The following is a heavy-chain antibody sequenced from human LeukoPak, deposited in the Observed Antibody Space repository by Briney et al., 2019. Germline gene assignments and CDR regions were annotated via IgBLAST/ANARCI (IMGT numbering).Heavy chain of an antibody. D-gene: IGHD3/OR15-3a*01. V-gene: IGHV3-53*01. Sequence: GGSLRLSCAASGFIFSNYWMHWVRQVPGKGLEWVSVIYSGGSTYYADSVKGRFTISRDNSKNTLYLQMNSLRAEDTAVYYCARGTGSDFDYWGQGTLVTVSS. CDR2: IYSGGST. CDR1: GFIFSNYW. J-gene: IGHJ4*02. CDR3: ARGTGSDFDY.